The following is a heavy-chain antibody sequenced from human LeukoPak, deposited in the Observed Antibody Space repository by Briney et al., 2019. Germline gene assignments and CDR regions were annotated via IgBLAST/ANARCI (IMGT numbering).Heavy chain of an antibody. CDR2: MDPNSGKT. Sequence: ASVKVSCKASGYTFTSYDIKWGREAAGQGREWRGWMDPNSGKTGYAQKFQGRVTMTRNTSISTAYMELSSLRSEDTAVYYCARGPTYYDFWSGWGPDYYFDYWGQGTLVTVSS. D-gene: IGHD3-3*01. J-gene: IGHJ4*02. CDR3: ARGPTYYDFWSGWGPDYYFDY. V-gene: IGHV1-8*01. CDR1: GYTFTSYD.